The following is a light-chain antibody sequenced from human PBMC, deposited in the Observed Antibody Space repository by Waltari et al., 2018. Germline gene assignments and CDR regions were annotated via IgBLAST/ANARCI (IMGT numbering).Light chain of an antibody. CDR2: DAS. J-gene: IGKJ3*01. Sequence: DIQMTQSPSSLSASVGDRVTITCQEGQVINNYLNWDQQKPVKAPKLLIYDASSLETGVPSRFSGSDSGSHFTFTISSLQPEDIATYYCHQYDNLPFTFGPGTKVDIK. CDR3: HQYDNLPFT. V-gene: IGKV1-33*01. CDR1: QVINNY.